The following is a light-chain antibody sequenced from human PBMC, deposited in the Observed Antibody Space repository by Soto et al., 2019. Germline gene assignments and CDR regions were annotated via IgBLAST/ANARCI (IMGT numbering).Light chain of an antibody. Sequence: QLVLTQSPSASASLGASVKLTCTLSSGHSTYAIAWHQQQPEKGPRYLMTLNSDGSHSQGDGIPDRFSGSSSGAERYLTISSLQSEDEADYYCQTWGTGIQVIFGGGTKLTVL. V-gene: IGLV4-69*01. CDR3: QTWGTGIQVI. J-gene: IGLJ2*01. CDR2: LNSDGSH. CDR1: SGHSTYA.